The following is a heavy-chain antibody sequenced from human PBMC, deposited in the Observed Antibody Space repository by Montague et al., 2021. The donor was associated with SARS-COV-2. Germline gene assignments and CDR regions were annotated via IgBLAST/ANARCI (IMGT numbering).Heavy chain of an antibody. CDR3: ARGGDIVVVPADIRDYYYYGMDV. CDR2: IYYSGST. D-gene: IGHD2-2*01. J-gene: IGHJ6*02. V-gene: IGHV4-30-4*08. Sequence: LVKPTQTLTLTCTFSGFSLSTSGMCVSWIRQPPGKGLEWIGYIYYSGSTYYNPSLKSRVTISVDTSKNQFSLKLSSVTAADTAVYYCARGGDIVVVPADIRDYYYYGMDVWGQGTTVTVSS. CDR1: GFSLSTSGMC.